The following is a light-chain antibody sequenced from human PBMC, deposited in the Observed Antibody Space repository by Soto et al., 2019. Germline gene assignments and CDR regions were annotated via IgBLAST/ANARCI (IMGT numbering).Light chain of an antibody. V-gene: IGLV6-57*02. J-gene: IGLJ3*02. CDR1: SGSIASNY. CDR2: EDN. CDR3: QSYDDSHQV. Sequence: NFMLTQPHSVSESPGKTVTISCTGSSGSIASNYVQWYQQRPGSAPTTVIYEDNQRPSGVPDRFSGSIDRSSSSASLTISGLKTEDEADYYCQSYDDSHQVFGGGTKLTVL.